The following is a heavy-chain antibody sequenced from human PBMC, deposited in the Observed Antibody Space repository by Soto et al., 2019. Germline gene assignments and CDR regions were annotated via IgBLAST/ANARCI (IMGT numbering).Heavy chain of an antibody. D-gene: IGHD3-22*01. CDR1: GYTFTSYG. J-gene: IGHJ4*02. CDR3: VRYRPVAPNSYDSSGDFAY. V-gene: IGHV1-18*01. Sequence: ASVKVSCKASGYTFTSYGISWVRQAPGQGLEWMGWISAYNGNTNYAQKLQGRVTMTTDTSTSTAYMELRIVRSDHTAVYYGVRYRPVAPNSYDSSGDFAYWGQGTLVTVSS. CDR2: ISAYNGNT.